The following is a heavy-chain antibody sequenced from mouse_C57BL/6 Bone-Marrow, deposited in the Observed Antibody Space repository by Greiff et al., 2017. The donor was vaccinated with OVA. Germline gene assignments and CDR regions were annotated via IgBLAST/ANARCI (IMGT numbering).Heavy chain of an antibody. CDR1: GYTFTSYW. V-gene: IGHV1-55*01. J-gene: IGHJ3*01. CDR3: ARSDYGNYGCFAY. D-gene: IGHD2-1*01. CDR2: IYPGSGST. Sequence: QVQLQQPGAELVKPGASVKMSCKASGYTFTSYWITWVKQRPGQGLEWIGDIYPGSGSTNYNEKFKSKATLTVDTSSSTAYMQLSSLTSEDSAVYYCARSDYGNYGCFAYWGQGTLVTVSA.